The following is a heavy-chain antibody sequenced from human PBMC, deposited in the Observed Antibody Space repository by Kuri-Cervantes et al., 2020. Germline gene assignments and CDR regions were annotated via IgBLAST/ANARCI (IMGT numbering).Heavy chain of an antibody. CDR1: GFTFSSYA. CDR2: ISSSSSTI. CDR3: ARDWEAARVFDY. Sequence: GGSLRLSCAASGFTFSSYAMSWVRQAPGKGLEWVSSISSSSSTIYYADSVKGRFTISRDNAKNSLYLQMNSLRDEDTAVYYCARDWEAARVFDYWGQGTLVTVSS. D-gene: IGHD6-6*01. V-gene: IGHV3-48*02. J-gene: IGHJ4*02.